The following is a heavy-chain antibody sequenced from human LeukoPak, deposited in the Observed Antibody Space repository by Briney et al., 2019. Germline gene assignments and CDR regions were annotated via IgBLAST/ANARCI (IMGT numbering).Heavy chain of an antibody. J-gene: IGHJ4*02. D-gene: IGHD3-10*01. CDR1: GYTFTGYY. V-gene: IGHV1-2*02. CDR3: ARDKYYGSGSYYDS. Sequence: ASVKVSCKASGYTFTGYYMHWVRQAPGQGLEWMGWINPNSGGTNYAQKFQGRVTMTRDTSISTAYMEVSSLRSDDTAVYYCARDKYYGSGSYYDSWGQGTLVTVSS. CDR2: INPNSGGT.